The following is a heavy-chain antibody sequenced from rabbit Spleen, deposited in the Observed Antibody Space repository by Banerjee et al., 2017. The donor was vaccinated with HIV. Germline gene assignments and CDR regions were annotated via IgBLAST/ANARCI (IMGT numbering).Heavy chain of an antibody. CDR3: ARDGAGGSYFAL. J-gene: IGHJ3*01. D-gene: IGHD8-1*01. CDR1: GVSFSFSSY. CDR2: IDTGNSDFT. Sequence: QQLEESGGGLVKPGASLTLTCTASGVSFSFSSYMCWVRQAPGKGLEWIACIDTGNSDFTYFASWAKGRFTCSKTSSTTVTLQMTSLTAADTATYFCARDGAGGSYFALWGQGTLVTVS. V-gene: IGHV1S40*01.